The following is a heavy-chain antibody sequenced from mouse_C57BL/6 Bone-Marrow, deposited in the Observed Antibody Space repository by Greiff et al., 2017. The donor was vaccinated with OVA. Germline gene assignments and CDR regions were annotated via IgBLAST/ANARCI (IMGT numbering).Heavy chain of an antibody. CDR2: ISSGGDYI. V-gene: IGHV5-9-1*02. Sequence: DVMLVESGEGLVKPGGSLKLSCAASGFTFSSYAMSWVRQTPEKRLEWVAYISSGGDYIYYADTVKGRFTISRDNARNTLYLQMSSLKSEDTAMYYCTRVGGYYDYNWGQGTTLTVSS. CDR1: GFTFSSYA. J-gene: IGHJ2*01. D-gene: IGHD2-4*01. CDR3: TRVGGYYDYN.